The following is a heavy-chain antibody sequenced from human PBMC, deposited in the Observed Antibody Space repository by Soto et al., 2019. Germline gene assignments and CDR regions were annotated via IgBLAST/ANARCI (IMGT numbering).Heavy chain of an antibody. J-gene: IGHJ6*02. V-gene: IGHV4-31*03. CDR1: GGSISSGGYY. Sequence: QVQLQESGPGLVKPSQTLSLTCTFSGGSISSGGYYWSWIRQHPGKGLEWIGYIYYSGSTYYNPSLKGRVTISVDTAKNQFPLKLSSVTAADTAVYYCARVFGFGGMDVWGQGTTVTVSS. CDR3: ARVFGFGGMDV. D-gene: IGHD3-10*01. CDR2: IYYSGST.